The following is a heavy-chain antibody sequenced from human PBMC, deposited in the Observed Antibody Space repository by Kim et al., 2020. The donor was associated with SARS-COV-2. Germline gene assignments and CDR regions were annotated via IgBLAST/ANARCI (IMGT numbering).Heavy chain of an antibody. Sequence: GGSLRLSCAASGFTFSSYSMNWVRQAPGKGLEWVSYISSSSSTIYYADSVKGRFTISRDNAKNSLYLQMNSLRDEDTAVYYCARVRAAAALYYYYYGMDVWGQGTTVTVSS. J-gene: IGHJ6*02. V-gene: IGHV3-48*02. CDR1: GFTFSSYS. D-gene: IGHD6-13*01. CDR2: ISSSSSTI. CDR3: ARVRAAAALYYYYYGMDV.